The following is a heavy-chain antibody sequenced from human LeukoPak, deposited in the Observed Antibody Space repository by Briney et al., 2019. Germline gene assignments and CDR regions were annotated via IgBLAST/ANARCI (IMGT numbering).Heavy chain of an antibody. V-gene: IGHV1-2*04. CDR3: ARDDSSGYYHQFDY. D-gene: IGHD3-22*01. CDR2: INPNSGGT. J-gene: IGHJ4*02. CDR1: GYTFTGYY. Sequence: ASVTVYCKASGYTFTGYYMHWVRQTPGQGLEWMGWINPNSGGTNYAQKFQGWVTMTRDTSISTAYMELSRLRSDDTAVYYCARDDSSGYYHQFDYWGQGTLVTVSS.